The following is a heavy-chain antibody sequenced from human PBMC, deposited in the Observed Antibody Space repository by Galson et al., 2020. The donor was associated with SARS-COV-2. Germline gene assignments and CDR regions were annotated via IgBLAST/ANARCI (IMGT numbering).Heavy chain of an antibody. CDR2: ISWNSGVI. D-gene: IGHD2-2*01. V-gene: IGHV3-9*01. CDR1: GFSFDEYA. Sequence: GGSLRLSCAASGFSFDEYAMYWVRQAPGKGLEWVSSISWNSGVIDYADSVKGRFTISRDNTKSSLYLQMNSLRAEDTALYYCAKGYCISTTCHIPPRYWGQGTLVTVSS. CDR3: AKGYCISTTCHIPPRY. J-gene: IGHJ4*02.